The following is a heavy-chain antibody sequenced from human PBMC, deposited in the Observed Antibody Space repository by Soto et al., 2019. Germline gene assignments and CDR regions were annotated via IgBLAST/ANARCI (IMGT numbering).Heavy chain of an antibody. D-gene: IGHD6-13*01. CDR3: ARTSAAGKYYYGMDV. V-gene: IGHV5-51*01. CDR1: GYSFTSYW. Sequence: EVQLVQSGAEVKKPGESLKISCKGSGYSFTSYWIGWVRQMPGKGLEWMGIIYPGDSDTRYSPSFQGHVTISADKSISTAYLQWSSLKASDTAMYYCARTSAAGKYYYGMDVWGQGTTVTVSS. CDR2: IYPGDSDT. J-gene: IGHJ6*02.